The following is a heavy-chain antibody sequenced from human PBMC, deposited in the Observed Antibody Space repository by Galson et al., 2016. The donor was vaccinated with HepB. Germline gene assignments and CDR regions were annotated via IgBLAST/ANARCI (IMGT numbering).Heavy chain of an antibody. CDR2: IYSGGSS. CDR1: GFTVSSNY. D-gene: IGHD3-22*01. V-gene: IGHV3-53*01. J-gene: IGHJ4*02. Sequence: SLRLSCAASGFTVSSNYMSWVRQAPGKGLEWVSVIYSGGSSYYADSVKGRFTISRDNSKNTLYLQMHNLRAEDTAVYYCARDHSEVAENSGYYYFDYWGQGTLVTVSS. CDR3: ARDHSEVAENSGYYYFDY.